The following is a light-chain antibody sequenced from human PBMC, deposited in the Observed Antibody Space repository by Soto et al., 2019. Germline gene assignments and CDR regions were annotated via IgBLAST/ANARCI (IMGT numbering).Light chain of an antibody. CDR3: AAWDDSLNVYV. J-gene: IGLJ1*01. CDR1: VSNIGSNT. CDR2: SND. V-gene: IGLV1-44*01. Sequence: SVLTQPPSASGPPGQRVTISCSGSVSNIGSNTVNWYQHLPGTAPRLLIYSNDQRPSGVPDRVSGSKSGTSASLAISGLQSEDEADYYCAAWDDSLNVYVFGTGTKVTVL.